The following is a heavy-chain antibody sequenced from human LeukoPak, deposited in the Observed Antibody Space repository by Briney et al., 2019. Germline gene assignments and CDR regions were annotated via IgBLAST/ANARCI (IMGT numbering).Heavy chain of an antibody. CDR3: ARDTVYIAMDY. CDR2: ISHDGKSR. J-gene: IGHJ4*02. Sequence: GRSLRLSCAASGFSFSTYTMNWVRQAPGKGLEWVAVISHDGKSRYYEGSVKGRFTISRDNSKNTLYLQLNSLRPEDTAVYYCARDTVYIAMDYWGQGTLVTVSS. D-gene: IGHD5-18*01. V-gene: IGHV3-30*01. CDR1: GFSFSTYT.